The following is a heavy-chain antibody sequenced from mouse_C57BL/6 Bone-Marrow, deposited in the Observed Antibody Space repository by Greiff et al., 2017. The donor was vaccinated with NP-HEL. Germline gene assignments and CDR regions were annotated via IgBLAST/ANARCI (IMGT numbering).Heavy chain of an antibody. CDR1: GYAFTNYL. Sequence: QVQLQQSGAELVRPGTSVKVSCKASGYAFTNYLIEWVKQRPGQGLEWIGVINPGSGGTNYNEKFKGKATLTADKSSSTAYMQLSSLTSEDSAVYFCYSNYFDYWGQGTTLTVSS. V-gene: IGHV1-54*01. J-gene: IGHJ2*01. CDR3: YSNYFDY. D-gene: IGHD2-5*01. CDR2: INPGSGGT.